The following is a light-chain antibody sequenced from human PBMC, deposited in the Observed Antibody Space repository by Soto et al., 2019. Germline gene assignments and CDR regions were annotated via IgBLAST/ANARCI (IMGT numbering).Light chain of an antibody. V-gene: IGKV3-15*01. J-gene: IGKJ4*01. Sequence: EIVMTQSPATLSVSPGERATLSCRASQSVSSNYLAWYQQKPGQAPRLLIYGASTRATGIPARFSGSGSGIEFTLTISSLQSEDFAVYYCQQYSNWPPLTFGGGTKVEIK. CDR1: QSVSSN. CDR3: QQYSNWPPLT. CDR2: GAS.